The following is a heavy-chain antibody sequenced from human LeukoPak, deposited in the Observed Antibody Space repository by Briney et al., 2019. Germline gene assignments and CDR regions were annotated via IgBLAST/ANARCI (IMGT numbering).Heavy chain of an antibody. Sequence: ASVKVSCKASGYTFTGYYMHWVRQAPGQGLEWMGIINPSGGSTSYAQKFQGRVTMTRDTSTSTVYMELSSLRSEDTAVYYCARELSGDYHLLGPWGQGTMVTVSS. CDR2: INPSGGST. D-gene: IGHD3/OR15-3a*01. CDR1: GYTFTGYY. CDR3: ARELSGDYHLLGP. J-gene: IGHJ3*01. V-gene: IGHV1-46*01.